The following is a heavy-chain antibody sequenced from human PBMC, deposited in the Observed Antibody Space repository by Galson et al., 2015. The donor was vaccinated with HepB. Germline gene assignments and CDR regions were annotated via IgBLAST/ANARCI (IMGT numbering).Heavy chain of an antibody. D-gene: IGHD6-19*01. J-gene: IGHJ2*01. CDR3: ASLQPLAVAGRGTIWYFDL. CDR1: GFTFSSYS. CDR2: ISSSSSSYI. Sequence: SLRLSCAASGFTFSSYSMNWVRQAPGKGLEWVSSISSSSSSYIYYADSVKGRFAISRDNAKNSLYLQMNSLRAEDTAVYYCASLQPLAVAGRGTIWYFDLWGRGTLVTVSS. V-gene: IGHV3-21*01.